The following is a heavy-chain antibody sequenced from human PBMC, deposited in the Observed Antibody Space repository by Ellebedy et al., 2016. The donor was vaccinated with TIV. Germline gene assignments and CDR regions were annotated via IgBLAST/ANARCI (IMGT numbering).Heavy chain of an antibody. D-gene: IGHD2-2*01. V-gene: IGHV1-69*04. Sequence: AASVKVSCKASGGSFSSYASSWGRQEPGQGLEWMGRIIPMLGIANYAQKFQGRVTITADKSTSTAYMDLSSLRSEDTAVYYCARDSNTDRTQDYWGQGTLVTVSS. CDR3: ARDSNTDRTQDY. J-gene: IGHJ4*02. CDR2: IIPMLGIA. CDR1: GGSFSSYA.